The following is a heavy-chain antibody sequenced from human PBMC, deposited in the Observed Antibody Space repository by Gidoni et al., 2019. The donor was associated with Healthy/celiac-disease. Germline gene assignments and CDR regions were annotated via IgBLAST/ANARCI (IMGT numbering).Heavy chain of an antibody. CDR3: ARLLYYYDSSGYRGVYYFDY. V-gene: IGHV3-48*02. D-gene: IGHD3-22*01. Sequence: EVQLVESGGGLVHTGGSLRLSCAASGFTFSSYSMNWVRQAPGKGLEWVSYISSSSSTIYYADSVKGRFTISRDNAKNSLYLQMNSLRDEDTAVYYCARLLYYYDSSGYRGVYYFDYWGQGTLVTVSS. J-gene: IGHJ4*02. CDR1: GFTFSSYS. CDR2: ISSSSSTI.